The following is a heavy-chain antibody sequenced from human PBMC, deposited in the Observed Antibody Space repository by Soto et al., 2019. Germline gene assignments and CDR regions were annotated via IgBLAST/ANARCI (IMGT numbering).Heavy chain of an antibody. V-gene: IGHV3-48*02. D-gene: IGHD1-7*01. Sequence: EGSLRLSCAASGFTFSSYSMNWVRQAPGKGLEWVSYISSSSSTIYYADSVKGRFTISKDNAKNSLYLQMNSLRDEDTAVYYCARDSGDNWNYRIFDYWGQGTLVTVSS. CDR1: GFTFSSYS. J-gene: IGHJ4*02. CDR2: ISSSSSTI. CDR3: ARDSGDNWNYRIFDY.